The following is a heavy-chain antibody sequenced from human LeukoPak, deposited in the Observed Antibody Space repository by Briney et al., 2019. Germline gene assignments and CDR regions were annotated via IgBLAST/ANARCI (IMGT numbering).Heavy chain of an antibody. CDR3: SRVFSSTFYYMDV. D-gene: IGHD2-2*01. J-gene: IGHJ6*03. CDR1: GSTFGDYS. Sequence: QPGRSLRLSCSASGSTFGDYSMTWARQAPGKGLEWVGFIRTKTYRASTEYAASVKGRFTISRDDSKRIAYLQMNSLKTEDTAVYYCSRVFSSTFYYMDVWGKGTTVTVSS. CDR2: IRTKTYRAST. V-gene: IGHV3-49*04.